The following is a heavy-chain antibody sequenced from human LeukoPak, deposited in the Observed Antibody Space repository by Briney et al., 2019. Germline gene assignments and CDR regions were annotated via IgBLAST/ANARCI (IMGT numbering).Heavy chain of an antibody. V-gene: IGHV4-59*08. CDR1: GGSISSYY. CDR2: SSDSGSA. CDR3: ARHGVDYTFDY. D-gene: IGHD4-11*01. Sequence: SETLSLTCTVSGGSISSYYGRWIRQRPGGGLEGVGYSSDSGSANSNHSLNRRVTISVDTSKNQFSLKVRSVTAADTAVYYCARHGVDYTFDYWGQGTLITVSS. J-gene: IGHJ4*02.